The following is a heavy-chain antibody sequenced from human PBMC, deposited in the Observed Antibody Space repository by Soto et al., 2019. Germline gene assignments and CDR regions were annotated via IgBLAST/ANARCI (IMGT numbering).Heavy chain of an antibody. D-gene: IGHD2-21*01. CDR1: GFTFSSYA. CDR2: ISGSGGST. Sequence: GGSLRLSCAASGFTFSSYAMSWVRQAPGKGLEWVSAISGSGGSTYYADSVKGRFTISRGNSKNTLYLQMNSLRAEDTAVYYCAKVGVVVRIPMDVWGQGTTVTVSS. J-gene: IGHJ6*02. CDR3: AKVGVVVRIPMDV. V-gene: IGHV3-23*01.